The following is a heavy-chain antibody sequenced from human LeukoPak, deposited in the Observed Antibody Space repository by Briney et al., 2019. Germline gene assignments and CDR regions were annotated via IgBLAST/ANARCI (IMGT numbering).Heavy chain of an antibody. CDR2: IDYSGST. Sequence: SETLSLTCAVSSGSISSSSYYWGWIRQPPGKGLEWIGSIDYSGSTYYNPSLKSRVTLSVDTSKNQFSLKLRPVTAADTAVYYCARQERGYDGSGHRAFDIWGQGTMVTISS. CDR3: ARQERGYDGSGHRAFDI. J-gene: IGHJ3*02. V-gene: IGHV4-39*01. CDR1: SGSISSSSYY. D-gene: IGHD3-22*01.